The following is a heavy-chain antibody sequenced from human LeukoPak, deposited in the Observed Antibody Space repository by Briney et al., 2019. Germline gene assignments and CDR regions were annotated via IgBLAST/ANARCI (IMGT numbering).Heavy chain of an antibody. D-gene: IGHD3-10*01. CDR1: GGSFSGYY. V-gene: IGHV4-34*01. J-gene: IGHJ4*02. CDR2: INHSGST. CDR3: AREGPRDYYGSGSYPIDYFDY. Sequence: PSETLSLTCAVYGGSFSGYYWSWIRQPPGKGLERIGEINHSGSTNYNPSLESRVTISVDASKNQFSLKLSSVTAADTAVYYCAREGPRDYYGSGSYPIDYFDYWGQGTLVTVSS.